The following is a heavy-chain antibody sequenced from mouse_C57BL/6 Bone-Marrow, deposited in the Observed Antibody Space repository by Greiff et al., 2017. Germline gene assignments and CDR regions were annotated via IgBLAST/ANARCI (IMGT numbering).Heavy chain of an antibody. J-gene: IGHJ3*01. CDR1: GFTFSSYA. D-gene: IGHD1-2*01. CDR2: ISSGGDYI. Sequence: EVHLVESGEGLVKPGGSLKLSCAASGFTFSSYAMSWVRQTPEKRLEWVAYISSGGDYIYYADTVKGRFTISRDNARNTLYLQMSSLKSEDTAMXYCTRDARTTARRRFAYWGQGTLVTVSA. CDR3: TRDARTTARRRFAY. V-gene: IGHV5-9-1*02.